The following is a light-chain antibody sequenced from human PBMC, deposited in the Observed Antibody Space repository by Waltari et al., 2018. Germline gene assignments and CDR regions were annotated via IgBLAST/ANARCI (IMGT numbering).Light chain of an antibody. CDR2: GAS. V-gene: IGKV3-20*01. J-gene: IGKJ1*01. CDR3: QHYVRLPAT. Sequence: SCRASQSVSRTLAWYQQKPGQAPKLLIYGASIRATGIPDRFTDSGSGTDFSLTISSLEPEDFAIYFCQHYVRLPATFGQGTKVEIK. CDR1: QSVSRT.